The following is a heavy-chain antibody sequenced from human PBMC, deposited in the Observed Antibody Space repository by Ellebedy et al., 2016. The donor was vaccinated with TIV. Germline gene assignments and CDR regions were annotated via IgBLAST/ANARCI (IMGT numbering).Heavy chain of an antibody. Sequence: GGSLRLSCAVSGFTVRSKYMNWVSQAPGKGLERVSLIYCTGDTYYADSVKGRFTVSRDNSQNTLYLQMTSLRVDDTAVYYCATDPDGVYGDTSAYWGRGTLVTVSS. J-gene: IGHJ4*02. V-gene: IGHV3-53*01. D-gene: IGHD4-17*01. CDR2: IYCTGDT. CDR3: ATDPDGVYGDTSAY. CDR1: GFTVRSKY.